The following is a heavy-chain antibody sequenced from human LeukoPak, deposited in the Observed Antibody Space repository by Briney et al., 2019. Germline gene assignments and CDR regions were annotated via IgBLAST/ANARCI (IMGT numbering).Heavy chain of an antibody. D-gene: IGHD3-10*01. CDR1: GGSINTDW. CDR2: VYHSGTF. Sequence: HPSETLSLTCAVSGGSINTDWWSWVRRPPGGGLEWIGEVYHSGTFNYNPPLESRVSLSLHTSKNEFSLKLTSLTAADTATYYCARRSGSGRMDVWGRGTTVTVSS. V-gene: IGHV4-4*02. CDR3: ARRSGSGRMDV. J-gene: IGHJ6*04.